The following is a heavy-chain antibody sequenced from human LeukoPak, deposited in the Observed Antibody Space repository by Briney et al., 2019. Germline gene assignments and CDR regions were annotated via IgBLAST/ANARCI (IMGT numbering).Heavy chain of an antibody. CDR3: ARAPGYCSGGSCYSNFDY. Sequence: ASVKVSCKASGGTFSSYAISWVRQAPGQGLEWMGGIIPIFGTANYAQKFQGRVTITADKSTSTAYMELSSLRSEDTAVYYCARAPGYCSGGSCYSNFDYWGQGTLVTVSS. V-gene: IGHV1-69*06. CDR2: IIPIFGTA. D-gene: IGHD2-15*01. CDR1: GGTFSSYA. J-gene: IGHJ4*02.